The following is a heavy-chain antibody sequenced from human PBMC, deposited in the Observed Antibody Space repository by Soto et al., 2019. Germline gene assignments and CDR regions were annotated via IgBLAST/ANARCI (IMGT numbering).Heavy chain of an antibody. V-gene: IGHV3-73*02. CDR1: GFTFSGSA. Sequence: EVQLVESGGGLVQPGGSLKLSCAASGFTFSGSAMHWVRQASGTGLELVGRIRSKANSYATAYAASVKGRFTISRDDSKNTAYLQMNSLKTEDTAVYYCTRLITGGYSYGPLRPPDWGQGTLVTVSS. J-gene: IGHJ4*02. D-gene: IGHD5-18*01. CDR2: IRSKANSYAT. CDR3: TRLITGGYSYGPLRPPD.